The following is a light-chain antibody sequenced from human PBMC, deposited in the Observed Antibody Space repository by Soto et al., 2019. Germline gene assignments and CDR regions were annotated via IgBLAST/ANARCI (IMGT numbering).Light chain of an antibody. CDR3: MQLLHPPLT. Sequence: DVVMTQSPLSLPVTPGEPASISCRSSRSLLHSNGYNYLAWFLQKAGQSPQLLIYLASSRASGVPDRFSGSGSGTDFTLEISSVEAEDVGIYYCMQLLHPPLTFGGGTKVDIK. V-gene: IGKV2-28*01. J-gene: IGKJ4*01. CDR2: LAS. CDR1: RSLLHSNGYNY.